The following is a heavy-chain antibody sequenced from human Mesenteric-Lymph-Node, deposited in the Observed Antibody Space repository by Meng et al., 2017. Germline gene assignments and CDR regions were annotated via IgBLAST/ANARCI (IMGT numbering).Heavy chain of an antibody. Sequence: QLPLVQSAAELKTSGASVHVSSKFSGYPFTVYYMHWLRQAPGQGLEWMGRINPNSGGTNYAQKFQGRVTMTRDTSISTAYMELSRLRSDDTAVYYCAREGYNYENDYWGQGTLVTVSS. CDR2: INPNSGGT. D-gene: IGHD5-24*01. V-gene: IGHV1-2*06. CDR3: AREGYNYENDY. CDR1: GYPFTVYY. J-gene: IGHJ4*02.